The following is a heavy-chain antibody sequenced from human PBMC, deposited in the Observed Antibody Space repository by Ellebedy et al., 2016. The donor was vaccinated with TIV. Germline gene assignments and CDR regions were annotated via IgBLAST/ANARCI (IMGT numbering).Heavy chain of an antibody. CDR1: GGSISSYY. Sequence: MPSETLSLTCTVSGGSISSYYWSWIRQPPGKGLEWIGYIYYSGSTNYNPSLKSRVTISVDTSKNQFSLKLSSVTAADTAVYYCARAGEDIVVVPAAWPDYWGQGTLVTVSS. CDR3: ARAGEDIVVVPAAWPDY. J-gene: IGHJ4*02. V-gene: IGHV4-59*01. D-gene: IGHD2-2*01. CDR2: IYYSGST.